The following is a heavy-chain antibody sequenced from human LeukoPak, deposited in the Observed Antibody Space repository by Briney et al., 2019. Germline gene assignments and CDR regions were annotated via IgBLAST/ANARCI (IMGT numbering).Heavy chain of an antibody. V-gene: IGHV4-59*01. CDR3: ARAMRGYSYGPFDY. Sequence: SETLSLTCTVSGGSISSYYWSWIRQPPGKGLEWIGYIYYSGSTNYNPSLKSRVTISVDTSKNQSSLKLSSVTAADTAVYYCARAMRGYSYGPFDYWGQGTLVTVSS. J-gene: IGHJ4*02. CDR2: IYYSGST. D-gene: IGHD5-18*01. CDR1: GGSISSYY.